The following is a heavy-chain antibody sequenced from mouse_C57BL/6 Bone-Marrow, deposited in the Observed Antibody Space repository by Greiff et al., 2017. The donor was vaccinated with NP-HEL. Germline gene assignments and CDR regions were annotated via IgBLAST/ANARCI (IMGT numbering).Heavy chain of an antibody. CDR3: ALYGYDDGYAMDY. D-gene: IGHD2-2*01. CDR2: IDPEDGDT. Sequence: EVQLQQSGAELVKPGASVKLSCTASGFNFTDYYMHWVKQRTEQGLEWIGRIDPEDGDTKYAPKFQGKATITADTSSNTAYLQLSSLTSEDTAVYYCALYGYDDGYAMDYWGQGTSVTVSS. CDR1: GFNFTDYY. J-gene: IGHJ4*01. V-gene: IGHV14-2*01.